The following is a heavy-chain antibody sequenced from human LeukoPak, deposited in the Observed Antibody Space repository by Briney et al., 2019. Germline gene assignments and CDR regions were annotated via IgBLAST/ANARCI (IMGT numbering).Heavy chain of an antibody. D-gene: IGHD5-12*01. Sequence: SETLSLTCTVSGGSISSASYYWSWIRQPAGKGLEWIGRISTSGSTNYNPSLKSRVTISVDTSKNQFSLKLSSVTAADTAMYYCARVSGYDWESFYDYWGQGSLVTVSS. V-gene: IGHV4-61*02. CDR2: ISTSGST. CDR1: GGSISSASYY. J-gene: IGHJ4*02. CDR3: ARVSGYDWESFYDY.